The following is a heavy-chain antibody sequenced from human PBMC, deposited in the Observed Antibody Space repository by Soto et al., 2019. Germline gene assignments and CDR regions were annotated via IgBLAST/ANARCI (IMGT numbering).Heavy chain of an antibody. Sequence: EVQLLESGGGLVQPGGSLRLSCAASGFTFSSYAMSWVRQAPGKGLEWVSAISGSGGSTYYADYVKGRFTISRDNSKNTLYLQMNSLRAEDTAVYYCAKTGGDGDYYYYGMDVWGQGTTVTVSS. D-gene: IGHD2-21*02. V-gene: IGHV3-23*01. CDR1: GFTFSSYA. CDR2: ISGSGGST. J-gene: IGHJ6*02. CDR3: AKTGGDGDYYYYGMDV.